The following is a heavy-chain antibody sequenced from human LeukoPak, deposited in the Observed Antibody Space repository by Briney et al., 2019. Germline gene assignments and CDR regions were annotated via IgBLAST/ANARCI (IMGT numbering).Heavy chain of an antibody. D-gene: IGHD3-9*01. CDR3: ARGSGRYFDWFNFDY. CDR1: GFTFSSYG. CDR2: IRYDGSNK. V-gene: IGHV3-33*01. Sequence: GRSLRLSCAASGFTFSSYGMHWVRQAPGKGLEWVAVIRYDGSNKYYADSVKGRFTISRDNSKNTLYLQMNSLRAEDTAVYYCARGSGRYFDWFNFDYWGQGTLVTVSS. J-gene: IGHJ4*02.